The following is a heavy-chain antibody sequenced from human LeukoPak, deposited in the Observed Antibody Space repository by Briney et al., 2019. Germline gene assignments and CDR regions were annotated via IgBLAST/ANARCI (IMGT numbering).Heavy chain of an antibody. CDR1: GFIFSDYG. D-gene: IGHD6-19*01. J-gene: IGHJ4*02. V-gene: IGHV3-30*02. CDR3: AKTPRAVADIFDY. CDR2: IRYDSSNK. Sequence: PGGSLRLSCAASGFIFSDYGMHWVRQAPGKGLEWVTFIRYDSSNKYYADSVKGRFTISRDNSKNTLYLQMNSLRAEDTAVYYCAKTPRAVADIFDYWGQGTLVTVSS.